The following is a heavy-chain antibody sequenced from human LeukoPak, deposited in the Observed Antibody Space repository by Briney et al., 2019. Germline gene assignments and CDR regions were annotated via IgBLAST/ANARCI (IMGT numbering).Heavy chain of an antibody. V-gene: IGHV4-34*01. J-gene: IGHJ4*02. D-gene: IGHD3-3*01. Sequence: SETLSLTCAVYGGSFSGYYWSWIRQPPGKGLEWIGEINHSGSTNYNPSLKSRVTISVDTSKNQFSLKLSSVTAADTAVYYCAREYYDFWSGYVTGYRPPTYFDYWGQGTLVTVSS. CDR1: GGSFSGYY. CDR3: AREYYDFWSGYVTGYRPPTYFDY. CDR2: INHSGST.